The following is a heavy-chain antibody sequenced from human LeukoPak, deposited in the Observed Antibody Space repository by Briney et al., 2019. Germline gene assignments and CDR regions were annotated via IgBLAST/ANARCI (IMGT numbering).Heavy chain of an antibody. CDR3: ARRALSDGSGSWIYYFDY. D-gene: IGHD3-10*01. CDR1: RFTFSRYS. Sequence: PRGSLRLSSAPSRFTFSRYSMTWGRQAPGEGLEWVSAINASSTYNADSVKCRFTISRDNSKNTLYLQMNSLRAEDTAVYYCARRALSDGSGSWIYYFDYWGQGTLVTVSS. CDR2: INASST. J-gene: IGHJ4*02. V-gene: IGHV3-23*01.